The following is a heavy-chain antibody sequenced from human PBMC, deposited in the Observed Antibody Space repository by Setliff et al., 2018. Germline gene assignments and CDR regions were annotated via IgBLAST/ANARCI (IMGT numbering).Heavy chain of an antibody. D-gene: IGHD2-15*01. V-gene: IGHV1-69*13. J-gene: IGHJ6*03. CDR3: ARVRDCSGGICHRGFHHYMDV. Sequence: SVKVSCKASGYTFTTHGISWVRQAPGQGLEWMGGIIPMFGTPAYAQRFRGRVTITADESTTTAYLELSSLRSEDTAVYYCARVRDCSGGICHRGFHHYMDVWGKGTTVTVSS. CDR1: GYTFTTHG. CDR2: IIPMFGTP.